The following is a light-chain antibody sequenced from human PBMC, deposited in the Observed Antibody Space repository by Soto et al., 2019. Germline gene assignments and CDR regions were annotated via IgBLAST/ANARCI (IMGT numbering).Light chain of an antibody. Sequence: EIVLTQSPVTLPLSPGERATLSCRASQSVSRYLAWYQQNPGQAPPLLVYDAFNRATGIPARFSGSGSGTDFTLTISSLEPGDFAVYYCQQRYIGLTFGGGTKVEMK. CDR2: DAF. CDR3: QQRYIGLT. J-gene: IGKJ4*01. CDR1: QSVSRY. V-gene: IGKV3-11*01.